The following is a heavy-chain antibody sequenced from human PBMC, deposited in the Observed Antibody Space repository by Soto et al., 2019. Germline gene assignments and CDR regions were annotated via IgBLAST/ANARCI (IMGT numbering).Heavy chain of an antibody. CDR1: VFTFSSYA. V-gene: IGHV3-23*01. CDR2: ISGSGGST. J-gene: IGHJ6*02. D-gene: IGHD2-2*02. CDR3: AKEIEDIVVVPAAIYGMDV. Sequence: WWSLRLSCSASVFTFSSYAMSWCRQAPGKGLEWVSAISGSGGSTYYADSVKGRFTISRDNSKNTLYLQMNSLRAEDTAVYYRAKEIEDIVVVPAAIYGMDVWGQGTTVTVSS.